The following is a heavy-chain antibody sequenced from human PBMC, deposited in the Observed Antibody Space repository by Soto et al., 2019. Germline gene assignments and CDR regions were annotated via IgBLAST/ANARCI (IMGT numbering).Heavy chain of an antibody. D-gene: IGHD1-26*01. CDR2: INEEGSEK. CDR1: VFTFSTYW. CDR3: ARVFVGATTVGPQSPYDAFDI. Sequence: AQLVESGGDLVQPGGSLRLYCAASVFTFSTYWMTWVRRAPGQGLEWVANINEEGSEKYSVDSVKGRFTISRDNTKNALHLHMDSLRVEDTAVYYCARVFVGATTVGPQSPYDAFDIWGQGTVVTVS. V-gene: IGHV3-7*01. J-gene: IGHJ3*02.